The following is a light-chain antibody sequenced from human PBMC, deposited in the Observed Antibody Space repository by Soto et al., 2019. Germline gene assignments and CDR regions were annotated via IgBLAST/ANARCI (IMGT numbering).Light chain of an antibody. J-gene: IGKJ1*01. CDR1: QNVYIN. V-gene: IGKV3-15*01. CDR3: QQYNNWPQT. Sequence: EMVMTQSPATLSVSPGERATLSCWASQNVYINLGWHQQKPGQAPRLLIYGAHTRASGIPARFSGSGSGTEFTLTISSLQSEDLAVYYCQQYNNWPQTFGQGTKVEIK. CDR2: GAH.